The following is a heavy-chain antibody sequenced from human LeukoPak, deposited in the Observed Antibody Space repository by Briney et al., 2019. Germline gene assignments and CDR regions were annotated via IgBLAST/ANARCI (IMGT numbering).Heavy chain of an antibody. D-gene: IGHD3-10*01. CDR3: ARNMVRGYEDAFDI. Sequence: GGSLRLSCAASGFTFSSYVMHWVRQAPGKGLEWVAIISYDGSNEYYADSVKGRFTISRDNSKNTLYLQMNSLRAADTAVYYCARNMVRGYEDAFDIWGQGTMVTVSS. V-gene: IGHV3-30*04. CDR2: ISYDGSNE. CDR1: GFTFSSYV. J-gene: IGHJ3*02.